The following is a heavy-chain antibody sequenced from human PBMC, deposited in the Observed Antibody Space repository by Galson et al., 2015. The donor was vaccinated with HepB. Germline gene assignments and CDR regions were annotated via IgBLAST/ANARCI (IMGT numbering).Heavy chain of an antibody. CDR2: IDPSGGST. J-gene: IGHJ4*02. CDR1: GYTFTSYY. V-gene: IGHV1-46*01. D-gene: IGHD2-15*01. Sequence: SVKVSCKASGYTFTSYYMHWVRQAPGQGLEWMGIIDPSGGSTSYAQKFQGRVTMTRDTSTSTVYMELSSLRSEDTAVYYCAREQNCSGGSCYSSSWAYWGQGTLVTVSS. CDR3: AREQNCSGGSCYSSSWAY.